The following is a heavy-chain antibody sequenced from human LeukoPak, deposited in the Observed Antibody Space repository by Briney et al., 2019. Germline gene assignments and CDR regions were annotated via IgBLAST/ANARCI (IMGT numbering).Heavy chain of an antibody. J-gene: IGHJ6*02. CDR3: AKARDFVVTRRYYGMDV. Sequence: GGSLRLSCAASGFTFSSYAMSWVRQAPGKGLEWVSAISGSGGSTYYADSVKGRFTISRDNSKNTLYLQMNSLRAEDTAVYYCAKARDFVVTRRYYGMDVWGQGTTVTVSS. V-gene: IGHV3-23*01. CDR2: ISGSGGST. CDR1: GFTFSSYA. D-gene: IGHD2-2*01.